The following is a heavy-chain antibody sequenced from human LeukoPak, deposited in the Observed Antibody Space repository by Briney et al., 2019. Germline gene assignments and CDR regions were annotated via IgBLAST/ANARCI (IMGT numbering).Heavy chain of an antibody. Sequence: ASVKVSCKASGYTFIDNYMHWVRQAPGRGLEWMGWINPNSGGTNYAQKFQGRVTITADKSTSTAYMELSSLRSEDTAVYYCARLVVAATPIPGSPSLPIDYWGQGTLVTVSS. J-gene: IGHJ4*02. CDR3: ARLVVAATPIPGSPSLPIDY. V-gene: IGHV1-2*02. CDR2: INPNSGGT. D-gene: IGHD2-15*01. CDR1: GYTFIDNY.